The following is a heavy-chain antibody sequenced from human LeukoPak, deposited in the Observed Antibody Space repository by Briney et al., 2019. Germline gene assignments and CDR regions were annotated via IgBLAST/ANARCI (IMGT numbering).Heavy chain of an antibody. V-gene: IGHV4-59*01. Sequence: SETLSLTCTVSGGSISSYYWRWTRQPPGKGLEWIGYIYYSGSTNYNPSLKSRVTISVDTSKNQFSLKLSSVTAADTAVYYCARARDYYGSGSPPNWFDPWGQGTLVTVSS. J-gene: IGHJ5*02. CDR3: ARARDYYGSGSPPNWFDP. CDR2: IYYSGST. CDR1: GGSISSYY. D-gene: IGHD3-10*01.